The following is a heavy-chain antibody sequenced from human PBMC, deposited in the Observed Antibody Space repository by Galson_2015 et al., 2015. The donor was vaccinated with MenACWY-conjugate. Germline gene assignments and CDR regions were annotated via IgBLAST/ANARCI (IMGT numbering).Heavy chain of an antibody. CDR2: IRSKAFGGTT. CDR3: TRGSRGGIVVARDY. V-gene: IGHV3-49*03. D-gene: IGHD3-22*01. Sequence: SLRLSCAASGFRFGDYAMSWFRQAPGKGLEWVSSIRSKAFGGTTEYAASVKGRFILSRDDSKGIAFLQMNSLKIEDTGVYYCTRGSRGGIVVARDYWGQGTLVTVSS. J-gene: IGHJ4*02. CDR1: GFRFGDYA.